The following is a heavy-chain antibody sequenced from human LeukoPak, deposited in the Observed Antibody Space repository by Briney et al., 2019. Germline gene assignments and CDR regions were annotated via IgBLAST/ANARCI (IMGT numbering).Heavy chain of an antibody. CDR2: IWYDGSNK. D-gene: IGHD5-18*01. CDR3: ARALNAGTAMVIDY. Sequence: GGSLRLSCAASGFTFSSYGMHWVRQAPGKGLEWVAVIWYDGSNKYYADSVKGRFTISRDNSKNTLYLQMNSLRAEDTAVYYCARALNAGTAMVIDYWGQGTLVTVSS. CDR1: GFTFSSYG. V-gene: IGHV3-33*08. J-gene: IGHJ4*02.